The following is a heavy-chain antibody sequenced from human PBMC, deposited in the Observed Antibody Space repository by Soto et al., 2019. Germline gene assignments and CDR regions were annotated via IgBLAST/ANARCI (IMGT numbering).Heavy chain of an antibody. V-gene: IGHV3-15*01. J-gene: IGHJ6*04. CDR1: GFTFSNAW. CDR2: IKSKTDGGTT. D-gene: IGHD3-3*01. Sequence: GGSLRLSCAASGFTFSNAWMSWVRQAPGKGLEWVGRIKSKTDGGTTDYAAPVKGRFTISRDDSKNTLYLQMNSLKTEDTAVYYCTTDYPPLFGVVSDVWGKGTTVTVSS. CDR3: TTDYPPLFGVVSDV.